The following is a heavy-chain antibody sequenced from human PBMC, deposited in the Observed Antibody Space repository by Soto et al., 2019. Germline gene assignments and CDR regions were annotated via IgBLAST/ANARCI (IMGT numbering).Heavy chain of an antibody. CDR3: ARDSYCIITSCFPNLYFDY. Sequence: ASVKVSCKASGYTFTSYGISWVRQAPGQGLEWMGWISAYNGNTNYAQKLQGRVTMTTDTSTSTAYMELRSLRSDDTAVYYCARDSYCIITSCFPNLYFDYWGQGTLVTVSS. J-gene: IGHJ4*02. CDR1: GYTFTSYG. D-gene: IGHD2-2*01. CDR2: ISAYNGNT. V-gene: IGHV1-18*01.